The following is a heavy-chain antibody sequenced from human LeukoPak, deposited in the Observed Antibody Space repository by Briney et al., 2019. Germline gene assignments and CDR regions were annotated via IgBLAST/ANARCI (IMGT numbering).Heavy chain of an antibody. J-gene: IGHJ3*02. CDR2: INHSGST. D-gene: IGHD5-18*01. Sequence: SETLSLTCAVYGGSFSGYYWSWIRQPPGKGLEWIGEINHSGSTNYNPSLKSRVTMSVDTSKNQFSLELSSVTAADTAVYYCARDQGDTILDAFDIWGQGTMVTVSS. CDR3: ARDQGDTILDAFDI. CDR1: GGSFSGYY. V-gene: IGHV4-34*01.